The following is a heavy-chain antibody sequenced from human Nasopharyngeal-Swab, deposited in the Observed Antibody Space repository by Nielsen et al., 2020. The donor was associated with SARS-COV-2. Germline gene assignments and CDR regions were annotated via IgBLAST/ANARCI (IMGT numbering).Heavy chain of an antibody. CDR3: ARLSGSGNIYYYYGMDV. Sequence: GESLKISCKGSGYSFTSYWISWVRQMPEKGLEWMGRIDPSDSYTNYSPSFQGHVTISADKSISTAYLQWSSLKASDTAMYYCARLSGSGNIYYYYGMDVWGQGTTVTVSS. J-gene: IGHJ6*02. V-gene: IGHV5-10-1*01. CDR1: GYSFTSYW. D-gene: IGHD3-10*01. CDR2: IDPSDSYT.